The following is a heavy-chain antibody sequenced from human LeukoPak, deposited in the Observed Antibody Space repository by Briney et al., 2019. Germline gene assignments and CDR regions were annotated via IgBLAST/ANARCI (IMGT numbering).Heavy chain of an antibody. CDR1: GGSFSGYY. V-gene: IGHV4-59*01. J-gene: IGHJ4*02. CDR2: IYYSGST. Sequence: PSETLSLTCAVYGGSFSGYYWSWIRQPPGKGLEWIGYIYYSGSTNYNPSLKSRVTISVDTSKNQFSLKLSSVTAADTAVYYCARGQQLARDFDYWGQGTLVTVSS. CDR3: ARGQQLARDFDY. D-gene: IGHD6-13*01.